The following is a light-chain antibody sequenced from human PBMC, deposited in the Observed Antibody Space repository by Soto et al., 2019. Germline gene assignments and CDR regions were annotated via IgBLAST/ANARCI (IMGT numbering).Light chain of an antibody. J-gene: IGKJ2*01. CDR2: AAS. V-gene: IGKV1-27*01. Sequence: DIQMTQSPSPLSASVGDRVTVTCRASQGISNSLAWYQQKPGKVPKLLIYAASTLQSGVPSRFSGSGSGTDFTLTINSLQPEDVATYYCQKYNSAPHSFGQGTQLEIK. CDR3: QKYNSAPHS. CDR1: QGISNS.